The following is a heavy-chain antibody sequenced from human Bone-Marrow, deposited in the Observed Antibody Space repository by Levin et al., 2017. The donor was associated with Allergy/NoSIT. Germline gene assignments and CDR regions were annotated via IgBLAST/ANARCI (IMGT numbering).Heavy chain of an antibody. CDR3: AKDLVATIVVVVAATPDAFDI. CDR1: GFTFSSYA. V-gene: IGHV3-23*01. Sequence: GESLKISCAASGFTFSSYAMSWVRQAPGKGLEWVSAISGSGGSTYYADSVKGRFTISRDNSKNTLYLQMNSLRAEDTAVYYCAKDLVATIVVVVAATPDAFDIWGQGTMVTVSS. D-gene: IGHD2-15*01. J-gene: IGHJ3*02. CDR2: ISGSGGST.